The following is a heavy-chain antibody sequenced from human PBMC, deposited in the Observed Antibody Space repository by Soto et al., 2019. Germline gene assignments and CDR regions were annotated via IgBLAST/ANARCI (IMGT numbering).Heavy chain of an antibody. CDR1: GFTFSSYW. Sequence: GGSLRLSCAASGFTFSSYWMHWVRQAPGKGLVWVSRINSDGSSTSYADSVKGRFTISRDNAKNTLYLQMNSLRAEDTAVYYCARAPGQLIVYGMDVWGQGTTVTVFS. D-gene: IGHD3-22*01. V-gene: IGHV3-74*01. J-gene: IGHJ6*02. CDR2: INSDGSST. CDR3: ARAPGQLIVYGMDV.